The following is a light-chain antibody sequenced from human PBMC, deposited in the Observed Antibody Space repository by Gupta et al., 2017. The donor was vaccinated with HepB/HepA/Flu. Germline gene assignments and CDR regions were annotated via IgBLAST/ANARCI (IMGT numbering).Light chain of an antibody. J-gene: IGKJ2*04. CDR2: GAS. Sequence: DIQMTQSPPSLSASVGDRVTITCRASQSITKYLNWYQQKPGKAPKLLIYGASTLHSGVPSRFSGSGSGTDFTLTISSLQPEDFTTYYCQQSDSPPRSFGEGTKLEIK. CDR1: QSITKY. V-gene: IGKV1-39*01. CDR3: QQSDSPPRS.